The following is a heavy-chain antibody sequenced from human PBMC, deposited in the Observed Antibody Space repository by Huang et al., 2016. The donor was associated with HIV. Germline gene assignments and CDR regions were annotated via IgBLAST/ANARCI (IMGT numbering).Heavy chain of an antibody. J-gene: IGHJ4*02. CDR1: GGTFSSYA. V-gene: IGHV1-69*19. D-gene: IGHD3-22*01. CDR2: IIPIFGSA. CDR3: ARDPDPYDSIGYFVRYFDY. Sequence: QVQLVQSGAEVRKPGSSVKVSCKPSGGTFSSYAINWVRQAPGHGLEWMGGIIPIFGSANYSQKFQDRVTITADESTSTAFMELSRRRSEDTAVYYCARDPDPYDSIGYFVRYFDYWGQGTLVTVSS.